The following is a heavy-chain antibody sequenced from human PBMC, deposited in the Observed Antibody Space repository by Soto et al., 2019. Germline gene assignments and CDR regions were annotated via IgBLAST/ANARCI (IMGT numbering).Heavy chain of an antibody. CDR2: ISWNSGSI. J-gene: IGHJ5*02. CDR1: GFTFDDYA. V-gene: IGHV3-9*01. Sequence: EVQLVESGGGLVQPGRSLRLSCAASGFTFDDYAMHWVRQAPGKGLEWVSGISWNSGSIGYADSVKGRFTISRDNAKNCLYLQMDSLRAEDTALYYCARDIVAMITGWFDAWGQGTLVTVSS. CDR3: ARDIVAMITGWFDA. D-gene: IGHD5-12*01.